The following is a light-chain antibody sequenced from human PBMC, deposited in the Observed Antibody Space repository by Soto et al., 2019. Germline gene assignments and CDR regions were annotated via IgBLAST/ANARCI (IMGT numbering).Light chain of an antibody. CDR1: SSDVGAYDY. CDR3: CAYAGKSSYTWV. J-gene: IGLJ3*02. Sequence: QSALTQPRSVSGSPGRSVTISCTGTSSDVGAYDYVSWYQQHPGKAPQLLIYDVNKRPSGVPDRFSGSKSGSSASLTVSGVQPEDEADYYCCAYAGKSSYTWVFGGGTKVTVL. V-gene: IGLV2-11*01. CDR2: DVN.